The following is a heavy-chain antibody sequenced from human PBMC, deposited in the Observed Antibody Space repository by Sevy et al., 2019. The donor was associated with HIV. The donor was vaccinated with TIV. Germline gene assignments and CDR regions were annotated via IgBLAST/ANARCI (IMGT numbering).Heavy chain of an antibody. CDR2: IKQDGSEK. CDR1: GFTFSSYW. J-gene: IGHJ6*02. Sequence: GGSLRLSCAASGFTFSSYWMSWVRQAPGKGLEWVANIKQDGSEKYYVDPVKGRFTISRDNAKNSLDLQMNSLRAEDTAVYYCAREVRGIVIVPAAIGGEYYGMDVWGQGTTVTVSS. V-gene: IGHV3-7*01. CDR3: AREVRGIVIVPAAIGGEYYGMDV. D-gene: IGHD2-2*02.